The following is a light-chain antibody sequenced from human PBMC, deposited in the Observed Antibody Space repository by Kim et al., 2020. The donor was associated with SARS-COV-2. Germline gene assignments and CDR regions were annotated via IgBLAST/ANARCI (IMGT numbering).Light chain of an antibody. CDR3: QQYYSTPWT. J-gene: IGKJ1*01. CDR1: QSVLYSSNNKNY. V-gene: IGKV4-1*01. Sequence: ATINCKSSQSVLYSSNNKNYLAWYQQKPGQPPKLLIYWASTRESGVPDRFSGSGSGTDFTLTIGSLQAEDVAVYYCQQYYSTPWTFGQGTKVDIK. CDR2: WAS.